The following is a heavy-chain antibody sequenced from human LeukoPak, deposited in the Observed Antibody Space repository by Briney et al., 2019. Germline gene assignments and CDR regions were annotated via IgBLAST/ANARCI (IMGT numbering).Heavy chain of an antibody. Sequence: GRSLRLSCAASGFTFDDYAMHWVRQAPGKDLEWVSGISWNSGSIDYADSVKGRFTISRDNAKNSLYLQMNSLRAEDMALYYCAKGTDFWSGYPYYFDYWGQGTLVTVSS. CDR3: AKGTDFWSGYPYYFDY. D-gene: IGHD3-3*01. J-gene: IGHJ4*02. CDR1: GFTFDDYA. V-gene: IGHV3-9*03. CDR2: ISWNSGSI.